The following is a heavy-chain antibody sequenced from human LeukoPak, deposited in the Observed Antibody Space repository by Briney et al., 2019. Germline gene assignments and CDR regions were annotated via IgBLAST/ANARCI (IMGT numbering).Heavy chain of an antibody. Sequence: ASVKVSCKASGYTFTSYGISWVRQAPGQGLEWMGWISAYNGNTNYAQKLQGRVTMTTDTSTSTAYMELRSLRSDDTAVYYCARDPGPLAAGHGAYFQHWGQGTLVTVSS. V-gene: IGHV1-18*01. CDR3: ARDPGPLAAGHGAYFQH. CDR1: GYTFTSYG. CDR2: ISAYNGNT. J-gene: IGHJ1*01. D-gene: IGHD6-25*01.